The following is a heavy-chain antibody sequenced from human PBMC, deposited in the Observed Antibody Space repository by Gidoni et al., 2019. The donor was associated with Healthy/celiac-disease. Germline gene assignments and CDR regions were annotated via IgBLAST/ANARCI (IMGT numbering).Heavy chain of an antibody. CDR2: ISAYNGNT. CDR1: GYTFTSYG. CDR3: ARVTRPPDYNIVVVVAASNWFDP. Sequence: QVQLVQSGAVVKQPGASVKVSCKASGYTFTSYGISWVRQAPGQGLEWMGWISAYNGNTNYAQKLQGRVTMTTDTSTSTAYMELRSLRSDDTAVYYCARVTRPPDYNIVVVVAASNWFDPWGQGTLVTVSS. V-gene: IGHV1-18*01. D-gene: IGHD2-15*01. J-gene: IGHJ5*02.